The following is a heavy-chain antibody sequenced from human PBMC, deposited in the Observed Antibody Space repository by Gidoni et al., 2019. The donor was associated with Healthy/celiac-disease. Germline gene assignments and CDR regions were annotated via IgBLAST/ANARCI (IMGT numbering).Heavy chain of an antibody. CDR1: RYTLTELS. CDR3: ATKRGSGYYFDY. CDR2: FDPEDGET. V-gene: IGHV1-24*01. D-gene: IGHD3-22*01. Sequence: QVQLVQSGAEWKKPGASVKVSCKVSRYTLTELSMHWVRQDPGTGLEWMGGFDPEDGETIYAQKFQGRVTMTEDTSTDTAYMELSSLRSEDTAVYYCATKRGSGYYFDYWGQGTLVTVSS. J-gene: IGHJ4*02.